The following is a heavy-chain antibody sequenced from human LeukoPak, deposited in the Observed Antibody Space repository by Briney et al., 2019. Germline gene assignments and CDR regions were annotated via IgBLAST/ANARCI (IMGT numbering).Heavy chain of an antibody. Sequence: GGSLRLSCAASGFTFSSYGMQWVRQAPGKGLEWVAVISYDGSNKYYADSVKGRFTISRDNSKNTLYLQMNSLTAEDTAVYYCAKDDVAIVVVPAAAFDYWGQGTLVTVSS. V-gene: IGHV3-30*18. CDR1: GFTFSSYG. J-gene: IGHJ4*02. CDR2: ISYDGSNK. D-gene: IGHD2-2*01. CDR3: AKDDVAIVVVPAAAFDY.